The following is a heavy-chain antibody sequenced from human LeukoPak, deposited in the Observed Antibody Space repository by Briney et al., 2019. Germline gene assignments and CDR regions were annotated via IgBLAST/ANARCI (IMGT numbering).Heavy chain of an antibody. D-gene: IGHD3-10*01. V-gene: IGHV3-30-3*01. CDR3: ARGLHYYYYGMDV. Sequence: GRSLRLSCAASGFTFSSYTMHWVRQAPGKGLEWVAVISYDGSNKYYADSVKGRFTISRDNSKNTLYLQMNSLRAEDTAVYYCARGLHYYYYGMDVWGQGTTVTVSS. CDR1: GFTFSSYT. J-gene: IGHJ6*02. CDR2: ISYDGSNK.